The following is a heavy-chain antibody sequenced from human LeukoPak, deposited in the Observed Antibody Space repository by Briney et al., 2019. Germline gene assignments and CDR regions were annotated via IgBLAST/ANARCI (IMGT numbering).Heavy chain of an antibody. D-gene: IGHD3-10*01. Sequence: ASVKVSCKASGYTFTSYYMHWVRQAPGQGLEWMGIINPSGGSTSYAQKFQGRVTMTEDTSTDTAYMELSSLRSEDTAVYYCATAPSLGAFDIWGQGTMVTVSS. CDR2: INPSGGST. J-gene: IGHJ3*02. V-gene: IGHV1-46*01. CDR3: ATAPSLGAFDI. CDR1: GYTFTSYY.